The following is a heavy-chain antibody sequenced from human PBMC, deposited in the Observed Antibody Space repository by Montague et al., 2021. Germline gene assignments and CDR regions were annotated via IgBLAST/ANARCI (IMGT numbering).Heavy chain of an antibody. CDR3: AVTNPYYYYGMDV. Sequence: SETLSLTCSVSGGSVNGYDWSWIRQPPGKGLEWIGYMRSSGSPNYNPSFKSRLAISIDRSRNQFSPELSFVTAADTAIYYCAVTNPYYYYGMDVWGQGTTVTVSS. CDR1: GGSVNGYD. V-gene: IGHV4-59*02. D-gene: IGHD1-14*01. CDR2: MRSSGSP. J-gene: IGHJ6*02.